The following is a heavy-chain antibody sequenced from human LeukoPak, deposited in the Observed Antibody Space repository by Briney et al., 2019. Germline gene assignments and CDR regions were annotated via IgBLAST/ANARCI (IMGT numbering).Heavy chain of an antibody. V-gene: IGHV4-4*07. CDR2: IYTSGST. CDR3: ARGYSSSWYLNWFDP. Sequence: SETLSLSCTGSGGSISSYYWSWIRQPAGKGLEWIGRIYTSGSTNYNPSLKSRVTMSVDTSKNQFSLKLSSVTAADTAVYYCARGYSSSWYLNWFDPWGQGTLVTVSS. D-gene: IGHD6-13*01. J-gene: IGHJ5*02. CDR1: GGSISSYY.